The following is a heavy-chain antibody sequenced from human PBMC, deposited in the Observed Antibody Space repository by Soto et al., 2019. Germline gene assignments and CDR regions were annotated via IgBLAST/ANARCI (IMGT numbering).Heavy chain of an antibody. CDR2: ISGSGGST. D-gene: IGHD3-10*01. CDR3: AKDLPDYYYGSGSLDV. J-gene: IGHJ6*02. Sequence: SLRLSCAASGFTFSSYAMSWVRQAPGKGLEWVSAISGSGGSTYYADSVKGRFTISRDNSKNTLYLQMNSLRAEDTAVYYCAKDLPDYYYGSGSLDVWGQGTTVTVSS. CDR1: GFTFSSYA. V-gene: IGHV3-23*01.